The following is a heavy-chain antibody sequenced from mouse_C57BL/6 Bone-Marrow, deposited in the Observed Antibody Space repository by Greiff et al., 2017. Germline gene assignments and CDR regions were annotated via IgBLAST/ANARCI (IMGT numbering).Heavy chain of an antibody. Sequence: QVQLQQSGPELVKPGASVKISCKASGYAFSSYWMNWVKQRPGKGLEWIGRIYPGDGDTNYNGKFKGKATLTADKSSSTAYMPLSSLTSEDSAVYFCALLLPAGVCYYAMDYGGQGTSVTVSS. D-gene: IGHD2-1*01. CDR2: IYPGDGDT. J-gene: IGHJ4*01. V-gene: IGHV1-82*01. CDR3: ALLLPAGVCYYAMDY. CDR1: GYAFSSYW.